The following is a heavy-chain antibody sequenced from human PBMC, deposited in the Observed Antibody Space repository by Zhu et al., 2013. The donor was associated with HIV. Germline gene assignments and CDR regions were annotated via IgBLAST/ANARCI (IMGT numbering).Heavy chain of an antibody. D-gene: IGHD2-2*02. CDR1: GYTFTSYD. CDR2: MNPNSGNT. V-gene: IGHV1-8*01. J-gene: IGHJ6*02. CDR3: ARVPSLIGTSCYTDGRGCV. Sequence: QVQLVQSGAEVKKPGASVKVSCKASGYTFTSYDINWVRQATGQGLEWMGWMNPNSGNTGYAQKFQGRVTMTRNTSISTAYMELSSLRSEDTAVYYCARVPSLIGTSCYTDGRGCVWGQGTTVTVSS.